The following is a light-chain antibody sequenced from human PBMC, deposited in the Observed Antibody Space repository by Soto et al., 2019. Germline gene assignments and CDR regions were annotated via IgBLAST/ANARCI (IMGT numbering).Light chain of an antibody. CDR2: GVS. V-gene: IGKV3-20*01. CDR3: RQYGTSLGFP. J-gene: IGKJ4*01. Sequence: EIVLTQSPGTLSLSPGERATLSCRASQSVSSNLLAWYQEKPGQAPRLLIYGVSKWATGIPDRFSGSGSGTDFTLTISRLEAEDFGVYECRQYGTSLGFPVGGGTKVDI. CDR1: QSVSSNL.